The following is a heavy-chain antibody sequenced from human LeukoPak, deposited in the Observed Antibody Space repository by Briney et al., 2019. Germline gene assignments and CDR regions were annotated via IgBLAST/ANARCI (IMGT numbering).Heavy chain of an antibody. CDR1: GFTFSSYA. CDR3: AKVAAAAWFDP. J-gene: IGHJ5*02. V-gene: IGHV3-23*01. D-gene: IGHD6-19*01. CDR2: ICGSGGSN. Sequence: PGGSLRLSCAASGFTFSSYAMSWVRQAPGKGLEWVSDICGSGGSNYYADPVKGRFTISRDNSKNTPYLQMNNLRVEYTAVYNCAKVAAAAWFDPWGQGTLVTVSS.